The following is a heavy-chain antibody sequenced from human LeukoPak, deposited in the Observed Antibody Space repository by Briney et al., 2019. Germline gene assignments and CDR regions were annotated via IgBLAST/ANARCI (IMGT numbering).Heavy chain of an antibody. J-gene: IGHJ4*02. D-gene: IGHD3-3*01. CDR2: ISWNSGSI. CDR1: GFTFDDYA. Sequence: GRSLRLYCAASGFTFDDYAMHWVRQAPGKGLEWVSGISWNSGSIGYADSVKGRFTISRDNAKNSLYVQMNSLRAEDTALYYCAKGGSGYHKSFFDYWGQGTLVTVSS. CDR3: AKGGSGYHKSFFDY. V-gene: IGHV3-9*01.